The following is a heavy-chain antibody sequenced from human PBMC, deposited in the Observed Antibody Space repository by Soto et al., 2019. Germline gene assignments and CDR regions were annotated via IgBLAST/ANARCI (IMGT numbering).Heavy chain of an antibody. Sequence: VGSRILSCAASGFTFSSYAMSWVRQAPGKGLEWVSAISGSGGSTYYADSVKGRFTISRDNSKNTLYLQMNSLRAEDTAVYYCAKSRGYSYDSFDYWGQGTLVTVSS. D-gene: IGHD5-18*01. V-gene: IGHV3-23*01. CDR1: GFTFSSYA. CDR3: AKSRGYSYDSFDY. J-gene: IGHJ4*02. CDR2: ISGSGGST.